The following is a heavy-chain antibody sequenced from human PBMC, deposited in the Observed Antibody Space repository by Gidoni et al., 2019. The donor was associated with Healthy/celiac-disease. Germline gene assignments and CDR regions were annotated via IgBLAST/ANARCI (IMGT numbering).Heavy chain of an antibody. D-gene: IGHD5-18*01. J-gene: IGHJ5*02. CDR2: ISGSGGST. Sequence: EVQLLESGGGLVQPGGSLRPTCAASGLTFSSYAMSWVRQAPGKGLEWVSAISGSGGSTSYADSVKGRCTISRDNSKNTRYLQMNSLRAEDTAVYYCAKAPGYSDENNWFDPWGQGTLVTVSS. V-gene: IGHV3-23*01. CDR1: GLTFSSYA. CDR3: AKAPGYSDENNWFDP.